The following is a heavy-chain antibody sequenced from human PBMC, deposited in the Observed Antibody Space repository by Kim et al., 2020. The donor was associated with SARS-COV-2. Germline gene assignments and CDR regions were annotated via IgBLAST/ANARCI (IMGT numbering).Heavy chain of an antibody. CDR1: GGSFSGYY. V-gene: IGHV4-34*01. Sequence: SETLSLTCAVYGGSFSGYYWSWIRQPPGKGLEWIGEINHSGSTNYNPSLKSRVTISVDTSKNQFSLKLSSVTAADTAVYYCARGEGIAAAGNFQHWGQGT. J-gene: IGHJ1*01. CDR3: ARGEGIAAAGNFQH. CDR2: INHSGST. D-gene: IGHD6-13*01.